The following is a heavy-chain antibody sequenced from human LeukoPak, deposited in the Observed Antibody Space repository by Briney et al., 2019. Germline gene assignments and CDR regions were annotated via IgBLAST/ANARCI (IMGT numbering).Heavy chain of an antibody. V-gene: IGHV4-4*07. CDR3: ARSPKGAFDI. J-gene: IGHJ3*02. CDR2: IYPSGSS. Sequence: SETLSLTCTVSGGSISLWQWNWIRQPAGKGLEWIGRIYPSGSSNYSPSLKSRVTMSVDTSKNQFSLRLNSVTAADTAVYYCARSPKGAFDIWGQGTMVTVSS. CDR1: GGSISLWQ.